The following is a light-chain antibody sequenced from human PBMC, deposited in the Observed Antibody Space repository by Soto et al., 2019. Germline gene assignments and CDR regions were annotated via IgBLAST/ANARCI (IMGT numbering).Light chain of an antibody. CDR2: GAS. CDR1: QSVSNKY. V-gene: IGKV3-20*01. CDR3: QQYGSSHTWT. J-gene: IGKJ1*01. Sequence: EIVMTQSPATLSVSPGERATLSCRASQSVSNKYLAWYQQKPGQAPRLLIYGASTRATGIPDRFSGSGSGTDFTLTISRLEHEDSAVYYCQQYGSSHTWTFGQGTKVDIK.